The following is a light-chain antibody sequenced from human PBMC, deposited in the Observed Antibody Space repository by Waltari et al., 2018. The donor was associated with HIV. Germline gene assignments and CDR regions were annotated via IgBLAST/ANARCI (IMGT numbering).Light chain of an antibody. J-gene: IGKJ4*01. CDR2: GAF. Sequence: DIQMTQSPSSLSASVGDRVTITCRASQSISTYLTWYQQKPGEAPKLLIYGAFSLQSGVPSGFSGSGSGTDFTLTITSLQPEDFATYYCQQSYRIPLTFGGGTKVEL. CDR1: QSISTY. V-gene: IGKV1-39*01. CDR3: QQSYRIPLT.